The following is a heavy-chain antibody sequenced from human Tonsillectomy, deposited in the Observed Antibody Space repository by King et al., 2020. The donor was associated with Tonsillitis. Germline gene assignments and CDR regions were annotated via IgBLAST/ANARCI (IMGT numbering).Heavy chain of an antibody. CDR1: GYAFSTYS. D-gene: IGHD4-17*01. CDR2: ISPSDSAT. Sequence: QLVQSGAEVKKPGESLRISCMSSGYAFSTYSIGWVRQKPGKGLEWMGIISPSDSATRYRPSFEGQVTISADKSSSVAYLQWTSLQPSDTAVYYCTRLRTVPGVLTQAVDVWGQGTMVTV. CDR3: TRLRTVPGVLTQAVDV. V-gene: IGHV5-51*01. J-gene: IGHJ6*02.